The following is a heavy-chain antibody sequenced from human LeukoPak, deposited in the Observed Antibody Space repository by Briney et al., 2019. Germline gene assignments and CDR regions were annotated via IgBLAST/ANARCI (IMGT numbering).Heavy chain of an antibody. Sequence: GGSLRLSCAASGFTFSSYAMSWVRQAPGKGLEWVSAISGSGGSTYYADSVKGRFTISRDNSKNTLYLQMNSLRAEDTAVYYCARGSSYYDFWSGYQTDAFDIWGQGTMVTVSS. CDR3: ARGSSYYDFWSGYQTDAFDI. D-gene: IGHD3-3*01. CDR1: GFTFSSYA. V-gene: IGHV3-23*01. J-gene: IGHJ3*02. CDR2: ISGSGGST.